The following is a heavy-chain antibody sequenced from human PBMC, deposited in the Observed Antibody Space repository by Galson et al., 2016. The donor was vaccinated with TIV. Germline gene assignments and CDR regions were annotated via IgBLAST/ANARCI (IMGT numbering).Heavy chain of an antibody. CDR2: ISHRGDA. V-gene: IGHV4-38-2*02. J-gene: IGHJ6*02. CDR3: ARDHPLSTVFIAYPGNPYHGLDV. Sequence: SETLSLTCGVSGPSITSGSFWGWIRQPPGKGLEWIGSISHRGDAHYRPSLLSRVTMSVHTSKNHFSLKMITVTAADTAVYYCARDHPLSTVFIAYPGNPYHGLDVWGQGTAVTVSS. D-gene: IGHD2/OR15-2a*01. CDR1: GPSITSGSF.